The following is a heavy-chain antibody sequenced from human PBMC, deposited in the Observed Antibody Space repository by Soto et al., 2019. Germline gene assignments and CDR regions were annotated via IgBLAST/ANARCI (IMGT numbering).Heavy chain of an antibody. CDR1: GGSFSGYY. Sequence: SETLSLTCAVYGGSFSGYYWSWIRQPPGKGLEGIGDINHSGSTNYNPSLHRRVTISVDTSKKQYSLNLSAVPAADTAVYYCARASFIAARPPAHYYDYGMDVWGQGTTVTVSS. CDR2: INHSGST. V-gene: IGHV4-34*01. D-gene: IGHD6-6*01. CDR3: ARASFIAARPPAHYYDYGMDV. J-gene: IGHJ6*02.